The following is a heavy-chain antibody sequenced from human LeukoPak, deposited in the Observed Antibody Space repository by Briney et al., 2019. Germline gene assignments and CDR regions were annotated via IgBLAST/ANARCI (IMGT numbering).Heavy chain of an antibody. D-gene: IGHD6-13*01. Sequence: SETLSLTCTVSGGSISSYYWSWIRQPPGKGLEWIGYIYYSGSTNYNPSLKSRVTISVDTSKNQFSLKLSSVTAADTAVYYCARDLPRWGGSSWYYFDYWGQGTLVTVSS. J-gene: IGHJ4*02. CDR2: IYYSGST. CDR3: ARDLPRWGGSSWYYFDY. V-gene: IGHV4-59*12. CDR1: GGSISSYY.